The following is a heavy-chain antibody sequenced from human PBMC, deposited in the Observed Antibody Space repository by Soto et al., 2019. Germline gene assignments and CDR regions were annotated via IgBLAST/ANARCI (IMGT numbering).Heavy chain of an antibody. J-gene: IGHJ4*02. Sequence: SGPMLVNPTQTLTLTCTFSGFSLSTSGVGVGWIRQPPGKALEWLALIYWDDDKRYSPSLKSRLTITKDTSKNQVVLTMTNMDHVDTATYYCAILGYCSSTSCYYFDYWGQGTLVTVSS. D-gene: IGHD2-2*01. CDR2: IYWDDDK. CDR1: GFSLSTSGVG. CDR3: AILGYCSSTSCYYFDY. V-gene: IGHV2-5*02.